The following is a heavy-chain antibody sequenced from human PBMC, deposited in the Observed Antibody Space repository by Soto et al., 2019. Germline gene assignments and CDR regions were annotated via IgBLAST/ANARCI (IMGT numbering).Heavy chain of an antibody. J-gene: IGHJ5*02. V-gene: IGHV4-4*02. D-gene: IGHD2-15*01. CDR2: IYHSGST. Sequence: SETLSLTCAVSSGSISSSNWWSWVRQPPGKGLEWIGEIYHSGSTNYNPSLKSQVTISVDKSKNHFSLKLSSVTAADTALYYCARRYCSGGSCFGEDWFDPWGQETLVTVSS. CDR3: ARRYCSGGSCFGEDWFDP. CDR1: SGSISSSNW.